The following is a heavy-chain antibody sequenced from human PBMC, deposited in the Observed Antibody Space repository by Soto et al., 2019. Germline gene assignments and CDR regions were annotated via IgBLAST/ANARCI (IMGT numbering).Heavy chain of an antibody. V-gene: IGHV3-30*18. Sequence: GGSLRLSCAASGFTFSSYGMHWVRQAPGKGLEWVAVISYDGSNKYYADSVKGRFTISRDNSKNTLYLQMNSLRAEDTAVYYCAKDMYYYGSGAPGVDYWGQGTLVTVSS. CDR3: AKDMYYYGSGAPGVDY. J-gene: IGHJ4*02. CDR2: ISYDGSNK. CDR1: GFTFSSYG. D-gene: IGHD3-10*01.